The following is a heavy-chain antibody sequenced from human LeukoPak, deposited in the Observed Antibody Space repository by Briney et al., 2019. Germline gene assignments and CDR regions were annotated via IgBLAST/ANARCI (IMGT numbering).Heavy chain of an antibody. V-gene: IGHV1-8*01. CDR3: ARGHYGGNIPRYYYMDV. D-gene: IGHD4-23*01. CDR1: GYTFTSYD. CDR2: MNPNSGNT. Sequence: VASVKVSCKASGYTFTSYDINWVRQATGQGLEWMGWMNPNSGNTGYTQKFPGRVTMTRNTSISTAYMELSSLRSDDTVVYYCARGHYGGNIPRYYYMDVWGKGTTVTVSS. J-gene: IGHJ6*03.